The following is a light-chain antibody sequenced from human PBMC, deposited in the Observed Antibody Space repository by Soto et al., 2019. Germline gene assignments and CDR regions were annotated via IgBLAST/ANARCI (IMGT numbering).Light chain of an antibody. CDR3: SSYTISSTLVV. CDR1: TSDVGGYNY. V-gene: IGLV2-14*01. CDR2: EVS. J-gene: IGLJ2*01. Sequence: QSVLTQPASVSGSPGQSITISCTGTTSDVGGYNYVSWYQQHPGDAPKLMIYEVSNRPSGVSNRFSGSKSGNTASLTISGLQAEDEADCYCSSYTISSTLVVFGGGTKLTVL.